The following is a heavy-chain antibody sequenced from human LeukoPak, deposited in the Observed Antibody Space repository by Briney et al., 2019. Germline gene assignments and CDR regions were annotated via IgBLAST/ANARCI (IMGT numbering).Heavy chain of an antibody. D-gene: IGHD6-13*01. J-gene: IGHJ6*02. CDR2: IRYDGGSK. Sequence: GRSLRLPCAASGFTFSSYGMHWVRQAPGKGLEWVAVIRYDGGSKYYADSVKGRFSISRDNSTNTLYLQMNRLRAEDKAVYYCARVGSQFKFVAAGTRWNYYGMDVWGQGTTVTVSS. V-gene: IGHV3-33*01. CDR3: ARVGSQFKFVAAGTRWNYYGMDV. CDR1: GFTFSSYG.